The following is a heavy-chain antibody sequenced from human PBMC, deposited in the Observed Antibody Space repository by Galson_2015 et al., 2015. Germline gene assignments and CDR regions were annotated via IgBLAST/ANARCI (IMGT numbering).Heavy chain of an antibody. V-gene: IGHV3-23*01. CDR1: GFTFSRYA. D-gene: IGHD6-19*01. J-gene: IGHJ2*01. CDR2: ISDRGGST. Sequence: SLRLSCAASGFTFSRYAVSWVRQAPGTGLEWVSGISDRGGSTYYAESVKGRFTISRDNSKNTLYLQMNSLRAEDTAVYYCAKSSFGTVAGVGDWHFDLSGRGTLVTVSA. CDR3: AKSSFGTVAGVGDWHFDL.